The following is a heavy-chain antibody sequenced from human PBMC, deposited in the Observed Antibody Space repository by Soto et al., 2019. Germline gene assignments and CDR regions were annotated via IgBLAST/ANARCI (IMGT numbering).Heavy chain of an antibody. Sequence: SETLSLTCTVSGGSISSVDYYWSWIRQPPGKGLEWIGYIYYSGSTYYNPSLKSRVTISVDTSKNQFSLKLSSVTAADTAVYYCARGINGVSYGMDVWGQGTTVTVSS. D-gene: IGHD2-8*01. CDR2: IYYSGST. CDR1: GGSISSVDYY. V-gene: IGHV4-30-4*01. J-gene: IGHJ6*02. CDR3: ARGINGVSYGMDV.